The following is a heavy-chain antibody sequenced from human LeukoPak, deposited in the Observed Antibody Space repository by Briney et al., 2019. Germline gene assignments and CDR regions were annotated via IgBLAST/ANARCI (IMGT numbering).Heavy chain of an antibody. V-gene: IGHV3-48*03. CDR3: AKVRWDNSNWYYLDN. J-gene: IGHJ4*02. Sequence: PGGSLRLSCAASGFIFSSYEMNWVRQAPGKGLEWVSYISSSGSTIYYADSVKGRFTISRDNAKNSLCLQMNSLRAEDTVVYYCAKVRWDNSNWYYLDNWGQGTLVTVSS. CDR2: ISSSGSTI. CDR1: GFIFSSYE. D-gene: IGHD4-11*01.